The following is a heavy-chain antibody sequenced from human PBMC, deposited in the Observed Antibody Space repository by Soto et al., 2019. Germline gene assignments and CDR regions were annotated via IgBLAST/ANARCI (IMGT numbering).Heavy chain of an antibody. V-gene: IGHV1-18*01. Sequence: ASVKVSCKASGYTFTNYGVSWVRQAPGQGLEWMGWIGGYKGNTTYAQKFQGRVTMTRDTSTSTVYMELSSLRSEDTAVYYCARGPATAPDAYWGLGTLVTVSS. D-gene: IGHD2-2*01. CDR2: IGGYKGNT. CDR3: ARGPATAPDAY. J-gene: IGHJ4*02. CDR1: GYTFTNYG.